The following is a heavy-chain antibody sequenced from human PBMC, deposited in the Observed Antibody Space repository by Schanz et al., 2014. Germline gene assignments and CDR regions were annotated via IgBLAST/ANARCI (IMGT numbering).Heavy chain of an antibody. V-gene: IGHV3-30-3*01. CDR3: VMGGYQLHH. Sequence: VQLLESGGGLVQPGGSLRLSCVASGFTFSSYAMSWVRQAPGKGLEWVAVMSYDGSNKYYADSVKGRFTISRDNAENTLYLQMNSLRVEDTAVYYCVMGGYQLHHWGQGTLVTVSS. D-gene: IGHD1-7*01. CDR2: MSYDGSNK. J-gene: IGHJ4*02. CDR1: GFTFSSYA.